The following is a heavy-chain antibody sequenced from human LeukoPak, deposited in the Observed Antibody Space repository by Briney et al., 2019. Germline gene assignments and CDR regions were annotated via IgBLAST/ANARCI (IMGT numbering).Heavy chain of an antibody. CDR1: GGSISSNY. D-gene: IGHD3-22*01. J-gene: IGHJ1*01. CDR3: ARDYSDSSGYSPFQH. Sequence: KTSETLSLTCTVSGGSISSNYWNWIRQPPGKGLEWIGFIYFTGSTIYNPSLKSRVTISVDTSKNQFPLRLTSVTAADTAVYYCARDYSDSSGYSPFQHWGQGTLVTVSS. V-gene: IGHV4-59*01. CDR2: IYFTGST.